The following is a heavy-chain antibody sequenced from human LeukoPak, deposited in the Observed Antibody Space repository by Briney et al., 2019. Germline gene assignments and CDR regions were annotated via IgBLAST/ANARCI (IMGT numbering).Heavy chain of an antibody. V-gene: IGHV1-2*02. Sequence: VASVKVTCKASGYTFTGYYMHWVRQAPGQGLEWMGWINPNSGGTNYAQKFQGRVTMTRDTSISTAYMELSRLRSEDTAVYYCAREATGDYYYYMDVWGKGTTVTVSS. CDR2: INPNSGGT. J-gene: IGHJ6*03. CDR3: AREATGDYYYYMDV. CDR1: GYTFTGYY.